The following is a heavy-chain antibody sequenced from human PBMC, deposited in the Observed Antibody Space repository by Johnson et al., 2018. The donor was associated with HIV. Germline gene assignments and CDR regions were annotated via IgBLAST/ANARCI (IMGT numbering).Heavy chain of an antibody. CDR2: IRYDGSNK. Sequence: QVQLVESGGGLVQPGGSLRLSCAASGFTVSSNYMSWVRQAPGKGLEWVAFIRYDGSNKYYADSVKGRFTISRDNSKNTLYLQMNSLRAEDTAVYYCAKESETYGGNIGFEHPFDIWGQGTMVTVSS. CDR3: AKESETYGGNIGFEHPFDI. J-gene: IGHJ3*02. V-gene: IGHV3-30*02. CDR1: GFTVSSNY. D-gene: IGHD4-23*01.